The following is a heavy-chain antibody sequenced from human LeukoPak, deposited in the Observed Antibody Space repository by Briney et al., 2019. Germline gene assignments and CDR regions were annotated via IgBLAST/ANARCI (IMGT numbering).Heavy chain of an antibody. D-gene: IGHD2-21*02. CDR1: GYSFTTYW. CDR2: IDPADSYS. J-gene: IGHJ5*02. V-gene: IGHV5-10-1*01. Sequence: GESLKISCKGSGYSFTTYWISWVRQMPGKGLEWMGRIDPADSYSNYSPSFQGHVTISVDKSISTAYLQWRSLKASDTAMYYCARGRSDSDTSWGQGTPVTVSS. CDR3: ARGRSDSDTS.